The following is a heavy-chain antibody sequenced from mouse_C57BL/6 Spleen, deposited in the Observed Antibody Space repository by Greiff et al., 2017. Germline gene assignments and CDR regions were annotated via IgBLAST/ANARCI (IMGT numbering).Heavy chain of an antibody. Sequence: QVQLQQSGAELVRPGASVKLSCKASGYTFTDYYINWVKQRPGQGLEWIARIYPGSGNTYYNEKFKGKATLTAEKSSSTAYMQLSSLTSEDSAVYFCARGRDGNPFDYWGQGTTLTVSS. D-gene: IGHD2-1*01. CDR3: ARGRDGNPFDY. CDR1: GYTFTDYY. CDR2: IYPGSGNT. J-gene: IGHJ2*01. V-gene: IGHV1-76*01.